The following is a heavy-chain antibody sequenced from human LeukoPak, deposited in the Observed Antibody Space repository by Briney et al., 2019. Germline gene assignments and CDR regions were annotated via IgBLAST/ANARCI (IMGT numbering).Heavy chain of an antibody. Sequence: PSETLSLTCAVYGGSFSGYYWSWVRQAPGKGLEWVSAISGSGGSTYYADSVKGRFTISRDNSKNTLYLQMNSLRAEDTAVYYCAKEASTGGVCQYWGQGTLVTVSS. V-gene: IGHV3-23*01. CDR1: GGSFSGYY. J-gene: IGHJ4*02. CDR3: AKEASTGGVCQY. CDR2: ISGSGGST. D-gene: IGHD2-8*02.